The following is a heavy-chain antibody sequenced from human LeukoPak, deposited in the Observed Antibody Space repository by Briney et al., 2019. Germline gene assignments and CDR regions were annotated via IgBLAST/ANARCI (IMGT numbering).Heavy chain of an antibody. Sequence: GESLKISCKGSGYSFTSYWIGWVRQMPGKGPEWMGIIYPGDSDTRYSPSFQGQVTISADKSISTAYLQWSSLKASDTAMYYCARLTGGIAANDAFDIWGQGTMVTVSS. CDR3: ARLTGGIAANDAFDI. V-gene: IGHV5-51*01. CDR2: IYPGDSDT. J-gene: IGHJ3*02. CDR1: GYSFTSYW. D-gene: IGHD6-13*01.